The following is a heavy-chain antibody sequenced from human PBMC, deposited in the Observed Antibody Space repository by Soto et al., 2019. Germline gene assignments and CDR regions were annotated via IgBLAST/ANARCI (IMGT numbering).Heavy chain of an antibody. CDR2: ISSRSSYI. Sequence: PGASLRLSCAPCVLTFSSSSMNSVRQAPGKGLERVTSISSRSSYIYYADTVKGQFNISRDNAKNTLYLQMNILRAEDTAVYYCASDQHIAAAGTEPRFLGHWGQGTLVTVSS. CDR3: ASDQHIAAAGTEPRFLGH. J-gene: IGHJ5*02. CDR1: VLTFSSSS. D-gene: IGHD6-13*01. V-gene: IGHV3-21*01.